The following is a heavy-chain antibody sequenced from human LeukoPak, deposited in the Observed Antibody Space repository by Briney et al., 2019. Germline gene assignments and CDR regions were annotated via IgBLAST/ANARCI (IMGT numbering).Heavy chain of an antibody. CDR3: ARHVRFEGVDY. CDR1: GFIFRGYW. Sequence: PGGSLRLSCAASGFIFRGYWMSWVRQAPGKGLEWVANIKQDGSEKYYVDSVKGRFTISRDNAKNSLFLQMNSLRAEDTAVYYCARHVRFEGVDYWGQGTLVTVSS. J-gene: IGHJ4*02. CDR2: IKQDGSEK. D-gene: IGHD3-3*01. V-gene: IGHV3-7*01.